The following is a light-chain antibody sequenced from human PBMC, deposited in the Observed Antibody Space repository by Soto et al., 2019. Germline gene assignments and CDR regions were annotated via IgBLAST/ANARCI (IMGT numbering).Light chain of an antibody. CDR1: QTVLNNY. V-gene: IGKV3-20*01. J-gene: IGKJ1*01. CDR2: GAS. CDR3: QQYGTSPTT. Sequence: EIVLTQSPGTLSLSPGERATLSCRASQTVLNNYLTWYQQKPGQAPRRIIFGASFRATGIPDRFSGSGSGTDFTLTISRLEPEDSAVYYCQQYGTSPTTFGQGTKVEIK.